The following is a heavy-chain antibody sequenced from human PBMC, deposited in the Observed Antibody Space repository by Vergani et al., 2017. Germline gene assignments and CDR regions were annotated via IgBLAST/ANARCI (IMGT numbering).Heavy chain of an antibody. CDR1: GYSFSRNW. J-gene: IGHJ6*03. CDR3: ARVYCRGMSCAGTDYFYHIDV. D-gene: IGHD3/OR15-3a*01. CDR2: IYPGNSET. Sequence: EVQLEQSGAAVKKPGESLEISCKGSGYSFSRNWIAWVRERPGQGLEWMGMIYPGNSETRNNPSFRGQVTMSVDKSISTAYLQWSSPKASDSAMYYCARVYCRGMSCAGTDYFYHIDVWGKGTTVTVS. V-gene: IGHV5-51*03.